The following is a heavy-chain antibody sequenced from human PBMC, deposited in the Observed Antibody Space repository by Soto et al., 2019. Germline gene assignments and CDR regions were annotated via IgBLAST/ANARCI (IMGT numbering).Heavy chain of an antibody. CDR1: GFTFSNYW. V-gene: IGHV3-7*03. J-gene: IGHJ4*02. CDR3: ARGCSGGSCYSIWFDY. D-gene: IGHD2-15*01. Sequence: LRLSCAASGFTFSNYWMTWVRQAPGKGLEWVANIKQDGSEKYYVDSVKGRFTISRDNAKNSLYLQMNSLRVEDTAVYYCARGCSGGSCYSIWFDYWGQGTQVTVSS. CDR2: IKQDGSEK.